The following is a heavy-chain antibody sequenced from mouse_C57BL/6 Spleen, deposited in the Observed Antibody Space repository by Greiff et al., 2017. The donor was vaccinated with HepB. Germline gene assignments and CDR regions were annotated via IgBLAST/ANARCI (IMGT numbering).Heavy chain of an antibody. CDR3: ARTYYGNYLDY. J-gene: IGHJ2*01. CDR2: IYPSDSET. Sequence: QVQLQQPGAELVRPGSSVKLSCKASGYTFTSYWMDWVKQRPGQGLEWIGNIYPSDSETHYNQKFKDKATLPVDKSSSTAYLQLSSLTSEDSAVYYCARTYYGNYLDYWGQGTTLTVSS. CDR1: GYTFTSYW. V-gene: IGHV1-61*01. D-gene: IGHD2-10*01.